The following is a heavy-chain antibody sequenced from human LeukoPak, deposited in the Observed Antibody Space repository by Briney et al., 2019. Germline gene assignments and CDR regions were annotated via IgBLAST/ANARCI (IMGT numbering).Heavy chain of an antibody. D-gene: IGHD3-10*01. CDR2: MNPNSGNT. CDR1: GYTFTSYD. J-gene: IGHJ4*02. Sequence: ASVKVSCKASGYTFTSYDINWVRQATGQGLEWMGWMNPNSGNTGYAQKFQGRVTMTRNTSISTAYMELSSLRSEDTAVYYCARGYYGSGSHYIGYWGQGTLVTVSS. V-gene: IGHV1-8*01. CDR3: ARGYYGSGSHYIGY.